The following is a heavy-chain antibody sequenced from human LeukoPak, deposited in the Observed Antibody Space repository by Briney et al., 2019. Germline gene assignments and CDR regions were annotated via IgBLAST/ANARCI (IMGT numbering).Heavy chain of an antibody. Sequence: PGGSLRLSCAASGFSFSDYFMTWIRQAPGKGLEWVSYISDTGRTIYYADSVRGRFTISRDNAKNSLLLQMDTLRAEDTAVYYCARLQSPDSPLDIWGQGTMVTVSS. CDR1: GFSFSDYF. J-gene: IGHJ3*02. D-gene: IGHD5-24*01. CDR3: ARLQSPDSPLDI. CDR2: ISDTGRTI. V-gene: IGHV3-11*01.